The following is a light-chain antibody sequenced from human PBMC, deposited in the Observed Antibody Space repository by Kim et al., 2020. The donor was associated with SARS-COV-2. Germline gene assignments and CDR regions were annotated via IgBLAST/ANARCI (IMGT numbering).Light chain of an antibody. CDR2: GTF. V-gene: IGKV3-20*01. CDR1: QSVGSPS. CDR3: QHYAGSPPMYT. J-gene: IGKJ2*01. Sequence: PGERATLSCWASQSVGSPSLAWYQQKRGQAPRLLIYGTFKRATGIPDRFSGSGSETYFTLTISRLEPEDFAMYYCQHYAGSPPMYTFGQGTKLEI.